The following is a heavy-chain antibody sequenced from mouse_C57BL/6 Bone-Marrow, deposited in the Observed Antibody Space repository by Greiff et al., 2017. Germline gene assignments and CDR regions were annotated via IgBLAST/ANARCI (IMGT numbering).Heavy chain of an antibody. V-gene: IGHV1-59*01. CDR3: ARSVMDYGSGEWYFDV. CDR2: IDPSDSYT. J-gene: IGHJ1*03. CDR1: GYTFTSYW. D-gene: IGHD1-1*01. Sequence: QVQLQQPGAELVRPGTSVKLSCKASGYTFTSYWMHWVKQRPGQGLEWIGVIDPSDSYTNYNQKFKGKATLTVDTSSSTAYMQLSSLTSEDSAVYYCARSVMDYGSGEWYFDVWGTGTTVTVSS.